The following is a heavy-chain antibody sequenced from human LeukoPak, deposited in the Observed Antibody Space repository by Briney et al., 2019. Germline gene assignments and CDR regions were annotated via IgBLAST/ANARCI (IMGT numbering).Heavy chain of an antibody. V-gene: IGHV4-59*01. CDR2: IYYSGTI. CDR3: ARGTIFGAATNWFDS. Sequence: PSETLSLTCTVSGGSINTYSWNWIRQSPGKGLEWIAYIYYSGTINYNPYLKSRATISVDTSKNQFSLKLSSVTAADTAVYYCARGTIFGAATNWFDSWGQGTLVIVSS. J-gene: IGHJ5*01. D-gene: IGHD3-3*01. CDR1: GGSINTYS.